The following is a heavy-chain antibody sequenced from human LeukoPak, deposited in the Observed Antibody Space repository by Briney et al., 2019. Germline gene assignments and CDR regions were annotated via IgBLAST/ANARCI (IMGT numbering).Heavy chain of an antibody. CDR3: VRLGFCSGVDCYWDPSYNL. V-gene: IGHV3-30*04. J-gene: IGHJ2*01. CDR1: GFTFSTYA. CDR2: ISYDGSDK. D-gene: IGHD2-21*02. Sequence: GGSLRLSCAASGFTFSTYAMHWVRQAPGKGLEWLAVISYDGSDKYYADSVKGRFTISRDNSKNTLYLQMNSLRAEDTAVYYCVRLGFCSGVDCYWDPSYNLWGRGTLVTVSS.